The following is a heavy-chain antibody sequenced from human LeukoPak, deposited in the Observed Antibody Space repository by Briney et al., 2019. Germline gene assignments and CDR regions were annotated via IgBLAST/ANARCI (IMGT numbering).Heavy chain of an antibody. D-gene: IGHD1-1*01. CDR2: IRVSDNT. CDR1: GFIFSNFA. Sequence: PGGSLRLSCAASGFIFSNFAMNWVRQAPGKGLEWVSGIRVSDNTYHADSVKGRFTITRDNSENTLYLQMSGLRAEDTAVYYCAKGTGDTAYYFDNWGQGTLVTVSS. CDR3: AKGTGDTAYYFDN. J-gene: IGHJ4*02. V-gene: IGHV3-23*01.